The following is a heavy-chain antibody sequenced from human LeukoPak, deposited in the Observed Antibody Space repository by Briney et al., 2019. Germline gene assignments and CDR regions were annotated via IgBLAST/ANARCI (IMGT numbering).Heavy chain of an antibody. CDR3: ASLSSGAAFDV. Sequence: SETLSLTCTVSGAYINNYYWTWIRQPAAQGLEWIGRLHATESAIYNPSLKGRVTMSLDTSKDQLSLTLTSVTAADSAVYYCASLSSGAAFDVWGQGAVVTVSS. D-gene: IGHD3-22*01. J-gene: IGHJ3*01. CDR1: GAYINNYY. CDR2: LHATESA. V-gene: IGHV4-4*07.